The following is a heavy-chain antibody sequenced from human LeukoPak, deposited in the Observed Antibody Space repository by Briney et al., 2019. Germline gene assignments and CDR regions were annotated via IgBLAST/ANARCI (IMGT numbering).Heavy chain of an antibody. Sequence: GGSLRLSCAASGFTFSTYAMSWVRQAPGKGLEWVSAISETGSGTYYADSKKGRFTISRDNSKDTLYLQMYSLRVEDTAVYYCARLNSRGYGDYVKAFDIWGQGTMVTVSS. CDR3: ARLNSRGYGDYVKAFDI. V-gene: IGHV3-23*01. J-gene: IGHJ3*02. CDR2: ISETGSGT. CDR1: GFTFSTYA. D-gene: IGHD4-17*01.